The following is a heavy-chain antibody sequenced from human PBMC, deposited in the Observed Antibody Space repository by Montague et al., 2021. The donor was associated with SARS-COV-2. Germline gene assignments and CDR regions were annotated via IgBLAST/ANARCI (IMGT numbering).Heavy chain of an antibody. Sequence: SETLSLTCAVSGGSFSRYYWSWIRQPPEKGLEWIGEISQSGNTKYNPSLQSRVSISLDTSRSQFSLKVSSVTAADTAIYYCARLGDGIVPSPILGLGPYYSFYYMDVWGKGTTVTVSS. J-gene: IGHJ6*03. V-gene: IGHV4-34*01. CDR3: ARLGDGIVPSPILGLGPYYSFYYMDV. CDR1: GGSFSRYY. D-gene: IGHD2-2*02. CDR2: ISQSGNT.